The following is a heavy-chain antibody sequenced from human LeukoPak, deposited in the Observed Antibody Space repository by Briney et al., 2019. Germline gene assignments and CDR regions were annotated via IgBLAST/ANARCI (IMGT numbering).Heavy chain of an antibody. J-gene: IGHJ6*03. CDR3: ARDPYYDILTGYLYYYYYMDV. V-gene: IGHV3-74*01. Sequence: GGSLRLSCAASGFTFSSYWMHWVRQAPGKGLVWVSRINTDGSSTSYADSVKGRFTISRDNAKNTLYLQMNSLRAEDTAVYYCARDPYYDILTGYLYYYYYMDVWGKGTTVTVSS. CDR2: INTDGSST. CDR1: GFTFSSYW. D-gene: IGHD3-9*01.